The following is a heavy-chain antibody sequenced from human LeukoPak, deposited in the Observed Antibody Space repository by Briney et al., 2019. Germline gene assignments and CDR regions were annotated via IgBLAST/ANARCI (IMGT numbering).Heavy chain of an antibody. D-gene: IGHD3-10*01. Sequence: GGSLRLSCAASGFTFSSYSMNWVRQAPGKGLEWVSSISSSSSYIYYADSVKGRFTISRDNAKNSLYLQMNSLRAEDTAVYYCARRFRTDHDAFDIWGQGTMVTVSS. CDR1: GFTFSSYS. V-gene: IGHV3-21*01. CDR2: ISSSSSYI. CDR3: ARRFRTDHDAFDI. J-gene: IGHJ3*02.